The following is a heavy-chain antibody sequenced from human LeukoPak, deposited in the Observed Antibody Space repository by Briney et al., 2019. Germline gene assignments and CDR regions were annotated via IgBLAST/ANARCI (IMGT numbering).Heavy chain of an antibody. J-gene: IGHJ4*02. D-gene: IGHD4-17*01. CDR3: ARANDYGDYGGWDS. CDR2: IRNDGRNK. Sequence: GGSLRLSCAASGFTFRGHGIHWVRQAPGKGLEWVSFIRNDGRNKFYADSVKGRFTISRDNSRNTLYLQMDSLRPEDTAVYYCARANDYGDYGGWDSWGQGTLVTVSS. CDR1: GFTFRGHG. V-gene: IGHV3-30*02.